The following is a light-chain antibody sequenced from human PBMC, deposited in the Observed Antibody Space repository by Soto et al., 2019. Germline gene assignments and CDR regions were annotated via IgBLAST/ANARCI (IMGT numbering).Light chain of an antibody. CDR1: QGIRND. CDR2: AAS. Sequence: AIQMTQAPSSLSASVGDRVTITCRASQGIRNDLGRYQQKPGKAPKLLIYAASSLQSGVPSRFSGSGSGTDFTLTISSLQPEDFANYYCLQDYNYPTWTFGQGTKVEIK. CDR3: LQDYNYPTWT. J-gene: IGKJ1*01. V-gene: IGKV1-6*01.